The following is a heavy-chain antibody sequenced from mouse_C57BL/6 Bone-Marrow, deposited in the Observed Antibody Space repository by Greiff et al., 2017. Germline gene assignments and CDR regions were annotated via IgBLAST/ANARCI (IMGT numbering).Heavy chain of an antibody. D-gene: IGHD6-2*01. J-gene: IGHJ3*01. V-gene: IGHV5-6*01. CDR2: ISSGGSYT. Sequence: EVKLVESGGDLVKPGGSLKLSCAASGFTFSSYGMSWVRQTPDKRLEWVATISSGGSYTYYPDSVKGRFTISRDNAKNTLYLQMSSLKSEDTAMYYCARLSPFAYWGQVTLVTVSA. CDR1: GFTFSSYG. CDR3: ARLSPFAY.